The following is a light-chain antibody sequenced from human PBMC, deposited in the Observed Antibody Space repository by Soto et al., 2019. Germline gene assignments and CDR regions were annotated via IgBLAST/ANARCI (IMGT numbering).Light chain of an antibody. CDR1: SSDVGGYNY. Sequence: QSVLTQPASVSGSPGRSITISCTGTSSDVGGYNYASWYQQHPGKAPKFMIYDVSNRPSGVSNRFSGSKSGNTASLTVSGLQAEDEAGYYCSSYAGSNIYVFGTGTKVTVL. J-gene: IGLJ1*01. CDR3: SSYAGSNIYV. V-gene: IGLV2-14*01. CDR2: DVS.